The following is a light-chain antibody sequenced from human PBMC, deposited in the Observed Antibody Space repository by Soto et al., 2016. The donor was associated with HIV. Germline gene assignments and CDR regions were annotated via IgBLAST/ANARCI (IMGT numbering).Light chain of an antibody. CDR1: RSVSVW. CDR2: KTS. V-gene: IGKV1-5*03. CDR3: QQYNSYSIT. J-gene: IGKJ5*01. Sequence: DIQMTQFPSTLSASIGDRVTTTCRASRSVSVWLAWYQQKPGKAPNLLIFKTSTLEIGVPSRFSGSGSGTEFTLTISSLQPDDFATYYCQQYNSYSITFGQGTRLEIK.